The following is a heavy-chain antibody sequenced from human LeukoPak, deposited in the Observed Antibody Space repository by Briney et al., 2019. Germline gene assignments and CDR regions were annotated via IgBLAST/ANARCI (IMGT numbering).Heavy chain of an antibody. Sequence: SETLSLTCTVSGDSISSGSYYWSWIQQPAGKGLEWIGRIYTTGSTNYNPSLKSRVTISVDTSENQFSLRLSSVTAADTAVYYCARGSLGREVSAFFKNWGQGILVTVSS. CDR2: IYTTGST. CDR1: GDSISSGSYY. V-gene: IGHV4-61*02. CDR3: ARGSLGREVSAFFKN. D-gene: IGHD5/OR15-5a*01. J-gene: IGHJ4*02.